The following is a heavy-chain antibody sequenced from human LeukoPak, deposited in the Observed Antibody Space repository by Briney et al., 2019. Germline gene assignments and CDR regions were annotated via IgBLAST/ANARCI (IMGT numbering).Heavy chain of an antibody. CDR2: IFHSGTT. J-gene: IGHJ4*02. D-gene: IGHD3-3*01. CDR3: ARLGYYDFWSGYSITN. V-gene: IGHV4-4*02. CDR1: GGSISSGNW. Sequence: PSGTLSLTCAVSGGSISSGNWWSWVRQPPGKGLEWIGEIFHSGTTNYNPSLKSRVTISVDTSKNQFSLKLSSVTAADTAVYYCARLGYYDFWSGYSITNWGQGTLVTVSS.